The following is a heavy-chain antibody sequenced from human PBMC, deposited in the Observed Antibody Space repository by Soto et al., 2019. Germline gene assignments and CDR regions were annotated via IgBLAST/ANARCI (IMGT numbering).Heavy chain of an antibody. CDR1: GFTFSRYW. J-gene: IGHJ2*01. CDR3: AGGFGWYSAL. Sequence: EVQLVESGGGLVQPGGSLRLSCEASGFTFSRYWMNWVRQAPGRGLEWVANIKQDGGDKHYLDSVRGRLTISRDNAKNTVFLQMDSLRTEDTAVYYCAGGFGWYSALGGRGTLVTVAS. D-gene: IGHD3-10*01. CDR2: IKQDGGDK. V-gene: IGHV3-7*01.